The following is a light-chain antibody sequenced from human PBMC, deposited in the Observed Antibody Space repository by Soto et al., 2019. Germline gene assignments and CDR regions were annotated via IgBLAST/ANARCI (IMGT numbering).Light chain of an antibody. CDR2: GAS. CDR1: QSVRSN. Sequence: ETVLTQSPGTLSLSPGERATLSCRASQSVRSNYLAWYQQQPGQAPRLLIYGASTRATGIPARFSGSGSGTEFTLTISSLQSEDFAVYYCQQYNNWPPLTFGGGTKVEIK. J-gene: IGKJ4*01. CDR3: QQYNNWPPLT. V-gene: IGKV3-15*01.